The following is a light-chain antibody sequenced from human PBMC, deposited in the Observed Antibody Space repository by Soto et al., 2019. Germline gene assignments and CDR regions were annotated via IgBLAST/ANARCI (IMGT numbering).Light chain of an antibody. CDR2: GAS. J-gene: IGKJ5*01. V-gene: IGKV3-15*01. Sequence: EIVLTQSPGTLSLSPGERATLSCRASQSVSSNLAWYQQKPGQAPRLLIYGASTRATGIPARFSGSGSGTEFTLTISSLQSEDFAVYYCQQYNTWPPLITFGQGTRLEIK. CDR3: QQYNTWPPLIT. CDR1: QSVSSN.